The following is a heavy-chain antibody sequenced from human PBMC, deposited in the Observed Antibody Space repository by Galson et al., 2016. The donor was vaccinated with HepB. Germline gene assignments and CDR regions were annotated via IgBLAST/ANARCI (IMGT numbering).Heavy chain of an antibody. J-gene: IGHJ6*02. CDR1: GFTVSSDY. V-gene: IGHV3-30*18. Sequence: SLRLSCAASGFTVSSDYMNWVRQAPGKGLEWVAVISYDGSNKYYADSVKGRFTISRDNYKKTLYLQMSSLRAEDTAVYYCAKCIAPRGVYYYYYGMDVWSQGTTVTVSS. CDR2: ISYDGSNK. CDR3: AKCIAPRGVYYYYYGMDV. D-gene: IGHD6-13*01.